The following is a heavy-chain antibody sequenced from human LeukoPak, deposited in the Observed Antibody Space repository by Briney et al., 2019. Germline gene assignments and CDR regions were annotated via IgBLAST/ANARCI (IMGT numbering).Heavy chain of an antibody. V-gene: IGHV3-33*01. CDR2: IWFDGSNK. D-gene: IGHD3-10*01. CDR1: GFSFSNYG. Sequence: GGSLRLSCAASGFSFSNYGMHGVRQAPGKGLGWVAVIWFDGSNKYYADSMKGRFTISRDNSKNTLYLQMNSLRAEDTAVYYCARDPGSGSYYRFDYWGQGTLVTVSS. J-gene: IGHJ4*02. CDR3: ARDPGSGSYYRFDY.